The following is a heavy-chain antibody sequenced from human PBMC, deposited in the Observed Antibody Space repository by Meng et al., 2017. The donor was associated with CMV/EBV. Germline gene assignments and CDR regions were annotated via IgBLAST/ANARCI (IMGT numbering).Heavy chain of an antibody. CDR3: ARWQSYFDY. CDR2: IYHSGST. J-gene: IGHJ4*02. Sequence: SETLSLTCTVSGYSISSGYYWGWIRQPPGKGLEWIGSIYHSGSTYYNPSLKSRVTISVDTSKNQFSLKLSSVTAADTAVYYCARWQSYFDYWGQGTLVTVSS. V-gene: IGHV4-38-2*02. CDR1: GYSISSGYY.